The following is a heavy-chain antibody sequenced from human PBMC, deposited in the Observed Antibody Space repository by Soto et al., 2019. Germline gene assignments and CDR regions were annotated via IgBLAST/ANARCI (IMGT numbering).Heavy chain of an antibody. CDR2: INHRGTI. V-gene: IGHV4-30-4*01. J-gene: IGHJ5*02. CDR1: GGSMTSGDYY. CDR3: ARRSNYGGGRRFDP. Sequence: PSETLSLTCTVSGGSMTSGDYYWSWIRQSPGKGLEWIGFINHRGTISYNPSLESRVILSVDTSKNEFSLNLRSVTAADTAVYYCARRSNYGGGRRFDPCSQRTLVTVS. D-gene: IGHD4-17*01.